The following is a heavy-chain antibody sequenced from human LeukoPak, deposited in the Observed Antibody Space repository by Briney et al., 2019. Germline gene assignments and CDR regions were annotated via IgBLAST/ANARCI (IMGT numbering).Heavy chain of an antibody. V-gene: IGHV4-39*07. CDR2: IYYSGST. CDR3: ARVVLKLYGDYGWFDP. CDR1: GGSISSSSYY. D-gene: IGHD4-17*01. J-gene: IGHJ5*02. Sequence: SETLSLTCTVSGGSISSSSYYWGWIRQPPGKGLEWIGSIYYSGSTYYNPSLKSRVTISVDTSKNQFSLKLSSVTAANTAVYYCARVVLKLYGDYGWFDPWGQGTLVTVSS.